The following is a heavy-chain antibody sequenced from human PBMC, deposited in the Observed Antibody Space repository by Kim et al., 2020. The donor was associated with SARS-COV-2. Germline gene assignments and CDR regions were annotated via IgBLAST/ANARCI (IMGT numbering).Heavy chain of an antibody. V-gene: IGHV3-74*03. CDR3: VRGNQWSPFDQ. CDR2: INSDGSST. J-gene: IGHJ4*02. CDR1: GFTFSSYW. D-gene: IGHD2-15*01. Sequence: GGSLRLSCAASGFTFSSYWMHWVRQAPGKGLVWVSRINSDGSSTTYADPVKGRFTISRDNAKNTLHLQMNSLRAEDTAVYYCVRGNQWSPFDQWGQGTLVTSPQ.